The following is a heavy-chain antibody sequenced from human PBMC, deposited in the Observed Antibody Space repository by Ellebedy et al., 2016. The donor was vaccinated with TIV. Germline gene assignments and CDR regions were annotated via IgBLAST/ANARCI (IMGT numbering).Heavy chain of an antibody. CDR3: ARAIYGASYL. CDR1: GFTLNNYW. J-gene: IGHJ2*01. D-gene: IGHD4-17*01. Sequence: GGSLRLSCTASGFTLNNYWMTWVRQAPGKGLEWVANINEHGTKKHYVDSVRGRFTISRDYAGNSLFLQMNSLGAEDTAVYYCARAIYGASYLWGRGTLVTVSS. V-gene: IGHV3-7*01. CDR2: INEHGTKK.